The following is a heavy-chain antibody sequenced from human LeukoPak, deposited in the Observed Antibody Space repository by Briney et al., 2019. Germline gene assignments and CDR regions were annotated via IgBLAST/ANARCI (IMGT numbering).Heavy chain of an antibody. CDR1: GFTFSSYS. CDR2: ISSSSSYM. J-gene: IGHJ4*02. V-gene: IGHV3-21*04. CDR3: ARVDWVGDTGAFDY. D-gene: IGHD1-26*01. Sequence: GGSLRLSCAASGFTFSSYSMNWVRQAPGKGLEWVSSISSSSSYMYYADSVKGRFTISRDNSKNTLYLQMNSLRAEDAAVYYCARVDWVGDTGAFDYWGQGTLVTVSS.